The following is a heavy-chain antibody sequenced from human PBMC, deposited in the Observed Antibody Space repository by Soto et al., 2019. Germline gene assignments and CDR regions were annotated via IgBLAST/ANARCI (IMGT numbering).Heavy chain of an antibody. J-gene: IGHJ3*01. V-gene: IGHV1-18*01. CDR2: ISVVNGNT. Sequence: QVVQSGEAVKEPGASMKVSCETSGYTFTRHGFSWVRQAPGQGLEWMRWISVVNGNTKFAQTFHDRITLTTDTSTATAHMELRNVRSDDTATYYCVRDTGPYNYHYDAFDLWGQGTVITVSS. CDR3: VRDTGPYNYHYDAFDL. D-gene: IGHD5-18*01. CDR1: GYTFTRHG.